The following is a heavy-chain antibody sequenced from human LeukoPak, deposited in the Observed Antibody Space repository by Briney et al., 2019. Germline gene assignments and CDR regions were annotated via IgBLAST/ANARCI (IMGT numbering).Heavy chain of an antibody. CDR2: ISGSGGST. J-gene: IGHJ4*02. V-gene: IGHV3-23*01. D-gene: IGHD5-24*01. CDR3: AKVAGKRLQFFDY. Sequence: GGSLRLSCAASGFTFSNYAMSWVRQAPGKGLGWVSAISGSGGSTYYADSVKGRFTISRDNSKNTLYLQMNSLRAEDTAVYYCAKVAGKRLQFFDYWGQGTLVTVSS. CDR1: GFTFSNYA.